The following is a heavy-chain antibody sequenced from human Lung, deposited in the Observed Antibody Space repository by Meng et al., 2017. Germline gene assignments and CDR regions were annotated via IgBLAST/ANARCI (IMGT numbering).Heavy chain of an antibody. J-gene: IGHJ1*01. CDR1: GFTFNDHY. V-gene: IGHV3-74*01. CDR2: ISTDGTSP. CDR3: TNDRLNH. D-gene: IGHD3-16*01. Sequence: GESLKIPCAASGFTFNDHYMHWVRQAPGKGLMWVARISTDGTSPNYAVSVAGRFTVSRDNAKDTVFLQMNSLGDDDTAVYFCTNDRLNHWGRGTLVTVSS.